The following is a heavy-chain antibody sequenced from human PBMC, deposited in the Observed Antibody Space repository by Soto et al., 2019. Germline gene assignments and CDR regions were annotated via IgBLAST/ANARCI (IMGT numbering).Heavy chain of an antibody. V-gene: IGHV4-28*01. Sequence: SETLSLTCAVSGYSISSSNWWGWIRQPPGKGLEWIGYIYYSATTNYNPSLKSRVTISVDTSKNQFSLELSSVTAADTAVYYCASIYDSSGYYYGNNWFDPWGQGTLVTVSS. CDR3: ASIYDSSGYYYGNNWFDP. CDR2: IYYSATT. D-gene: IGHD3-22*01. CDR1: GYSISSSNW. J-gene: IGHJ5*02.